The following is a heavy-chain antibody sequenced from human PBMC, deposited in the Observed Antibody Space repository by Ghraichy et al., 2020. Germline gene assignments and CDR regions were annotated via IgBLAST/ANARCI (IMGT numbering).Heavy chain of an antibody. CDR2: ISAYNGNT. V-gene: IGHV1-18*01. Sequence: ASVKVSCKASGYTFTSYGISWVRQAPGQGLEWMGWISAYNGNTNYAQKLQGRVTMTTDTSTSTAYMELRSLRSDDTAVYYCARVAMRELPTYYYYGMDVWGQGTTVTVSS. J-gene: IGHJ6*02. D-gene: IGHD1-7*01. CDR1: GYTFTSYG. CDR3: ARVAMRELPTYYYYGMDV.